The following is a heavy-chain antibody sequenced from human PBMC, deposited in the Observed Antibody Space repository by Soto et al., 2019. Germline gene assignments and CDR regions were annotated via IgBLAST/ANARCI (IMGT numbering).Heavy chain of an antibody. CDR1: GFSLSNARMG. D-gene: IGHD1-1*01. Sequence: SGATPVNPTETLTLTCTVSGFSLSNARMGVSWIRQPPGKALEWLAHIFSNDEKSYSTSLKSRLTISKDTSKSQVVLTMTNMDTVDTATYSCARIWVEEDYYHHYRMDVWGRRTTVRVSS. CDR3: ARIWVEEDYYHHYRMDV. V-gene: IGHV2-26*01. J-gene: IGHJ6*02. CDR2: IFSNDEK.